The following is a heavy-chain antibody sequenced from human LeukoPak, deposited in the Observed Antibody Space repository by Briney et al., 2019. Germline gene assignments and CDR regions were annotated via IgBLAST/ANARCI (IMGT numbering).Heavy chain of an antibody. V-gene: IGHV3-23*01. CDR3: AKDLNIRYVGAFDI. D-gene: IGHD2/OR15-2a*01. J-gene: IGHJ3*02. CDR2: ISGSGATT. Sequence: GGSLRLSCAASGFTFSVYAMTWLRQSPGKGLEWVSAISGSGATTYYADSVKGRFTVSRDNSKNTLYLHMNSLRAEDTAVYYCAKDLNIRYVGAFDIWGQGTMVTVSP. CDR1: GFTFSVYA.